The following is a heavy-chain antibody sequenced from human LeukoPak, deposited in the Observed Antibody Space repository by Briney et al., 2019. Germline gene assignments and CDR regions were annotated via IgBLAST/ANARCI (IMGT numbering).Heavy chain of an antibody. Sequence: RGSLRLSCAASGFTFSSYSMNWVRQAPGKGLEWVSSISNSSTYIYYADSVKGRFTISRDNAKNSLYLQMNSLRAEDTAVYYCARDLDGDYASYWGQGTLVTVSS. V-gene: IGHV3-21*01. CDR1: GFTFSSYS. J-gene: IGHJ4*02. D-gene: IGHD4-17*01. CDR3: ARDLDGDYASY. CDR2: ISNSSTYI.